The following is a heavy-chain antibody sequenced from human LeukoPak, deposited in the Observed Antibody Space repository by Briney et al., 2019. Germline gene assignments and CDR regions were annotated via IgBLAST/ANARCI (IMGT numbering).Heavy chain of an antibody. J-gene: IGHJ4*02. Sequence: GGSLRLSCAASGFTFSTYSMNWVRQAPGKGLEWVSYINGGGSPIYYADSVRGRFTISRDNAKNSLYLQMNSLRAEDTAVYYCVRDNPRCCGVVPANIDDYWGQGTLVTVSS. D-gene: IGHD2-15*01. CDR1: GFTFSTYS. CDR2: INGGGSPI. V-gene: IGHV3-48*01. CDR3: VRDNPRCCGVVPANIDDY.